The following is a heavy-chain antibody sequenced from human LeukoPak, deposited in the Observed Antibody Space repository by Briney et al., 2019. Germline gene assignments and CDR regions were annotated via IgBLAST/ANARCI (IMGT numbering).Heavy chain of an antibody. D-gene: IGHD1-26*01. CDR2: INHSGST. V-gene: IGHV4-34*01. Sequence: PSETLSLTCAVYGGSFSGYYWSWIRQPPGKGLEWIGEINHSGSTNYNPSLKSRVTISVDTSKNQFSLKLSPVTAADTAVYYCASAKVGATGLFDYWGQGTLVTVSS. CDR1: GGSFSGYY. CDR3: ASAKVGATGLFDY. J-gene: IGHJ4*02.